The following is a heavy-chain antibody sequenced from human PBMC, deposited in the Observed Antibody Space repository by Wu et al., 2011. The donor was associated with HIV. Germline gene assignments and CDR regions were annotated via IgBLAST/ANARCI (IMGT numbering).Heavy chain of an antibody. CDR2: INPNSGGT. CDR1: GYTFTGYY. V-gene: IGHV1-2*02. J-gene: IGHJ3*02. D-gene: IGHD5-18*01. CDR3: ARDNSYALKGGAFDI. Sequence: EVKKPGASVKVSCKASGYTFTGYYMHWVRQAPGQGLEWMGWINPNSGGTNYAQKFQGRVTMTRDTSISTAYMELSRLRSDDTAVYYCARDNSYALKGGAFDIWGQGTMVTVSS.